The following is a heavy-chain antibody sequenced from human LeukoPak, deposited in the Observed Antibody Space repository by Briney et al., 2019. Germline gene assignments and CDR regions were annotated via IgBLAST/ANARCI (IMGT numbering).Heavy chain of an antibody. CDR1: GYSISSGYY. V-gene: IGHV4-38-2*02. J-gene: IGHJ4*02. CDR3: ARDLYDFWSGYSYFDY. Sequence: SETLSLTCTVSGYSISSGYYWGWIRQPPGKGLEWIGSIYRSGNTYYNPSLKSRVTISVETSKNQLSLKLSSVTAADTAVYYCARDLYDFWSGYSYFDYWGQGTLVTVSS. D-gene: IGHD3-3*01. CDR2: IYRSGNT.